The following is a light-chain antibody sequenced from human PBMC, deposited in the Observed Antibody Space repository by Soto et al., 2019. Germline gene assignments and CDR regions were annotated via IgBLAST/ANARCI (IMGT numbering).Light chain of an antibody. V-gene: IGKV3-20*01. CDR2: GAS. CDR1: QSVSSSY. CDR3: QQYGSSPLS. J-gene: IGKJ4*01. Sequence: EIVLTQSPGTLSLSPGERATPSCRASQSVSSSYLAWYQQKPGQAPRLLIYGASSRATGIPDRFSGSGSGTDFTLTISRLEPEDFAVYYCQQYGSSPLSFGGGT.